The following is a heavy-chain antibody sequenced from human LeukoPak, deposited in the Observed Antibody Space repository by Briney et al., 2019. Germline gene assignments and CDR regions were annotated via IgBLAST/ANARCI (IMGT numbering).Heavy chain of an antibody. Sequence: ASVKVSCKASGYTFTDYYMHWVRQAPGQGLEWMGIINPSGGSTSYAQKFQGRVTMTRDTSTSTVYMELSSLRSEDTAVYYCASALGYCSGGSCYPNHWFDPWGQGTLVTVSS. V-gene: IGHV1-46*01. CDR2: INPSGGST. CDR1: GYTFTDYY. D-gene: IGHD2-15*01. CDR3: ASALGYCSGGSCYPNHWFDP. J-gene: IGHJ5*02.